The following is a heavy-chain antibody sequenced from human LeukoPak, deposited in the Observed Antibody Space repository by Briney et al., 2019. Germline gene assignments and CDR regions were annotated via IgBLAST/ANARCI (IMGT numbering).Heavy chain of an antibody. CDR1: GFTFNNYA. Sequence: GGSLRLSCAASGFTFNNYAMGWVRQAPGKGLEWVSVISGSSAGIKYADSVKGRFTISRDNSKDTLYLQMNSLSAEDTAVYYCVKVAVQTQVVPAAIFFDYWGQGTLVTVSS. D-gene: IGHD2-2*01. J-gene: IGHJ4*02. V-gene: IGHV3-23*01. CDR3: VKVAVQTQVVPAAIFFDY. CDR2: ISGSSAGI.